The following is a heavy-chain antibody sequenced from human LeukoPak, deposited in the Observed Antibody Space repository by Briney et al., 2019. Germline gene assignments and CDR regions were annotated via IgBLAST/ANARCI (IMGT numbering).Heavy chain of an antibody. CDR1: GFTVSSNY. J-gene: IGHJ4*02. V-gene: IGHV3-66*01. CDR2: IYSGGST. CDR3: ARANWGHPMYYFDY. Sequence: GGSLRLSCAASGFTVSSNYMSWVREAPGKGLEWVSIIYSGGSTYYADSVKGRFTISRDNSKNTLYLQMNSLRAEDTAVYYCARANWGHPMYYFDYWGQGTLVTVSS. D-gene: IGHD7-27*01.